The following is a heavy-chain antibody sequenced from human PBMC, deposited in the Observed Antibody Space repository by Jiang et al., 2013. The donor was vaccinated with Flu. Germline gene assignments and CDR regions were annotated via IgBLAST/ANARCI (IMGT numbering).Heavy chain of an antibody. J-gene: IGHJ3*02. V-gene: IGHV1-46*01. CDR2: INPSGGST. D-gene: IGHD6-19*01. CDR3: ARSSGWGVLAFDI. Sequence: SGAEVKKSGASVKVSCKASGYTFINYYINWVRQAPGQGLEWMGMINPSGGSTRYAQKFQGRVTMTRDTSTGTVYMELTSLRSEDTAVYYCARSSGWGVLAFDIWGQGTMVTVSS. CDR1: GYTFINYY.